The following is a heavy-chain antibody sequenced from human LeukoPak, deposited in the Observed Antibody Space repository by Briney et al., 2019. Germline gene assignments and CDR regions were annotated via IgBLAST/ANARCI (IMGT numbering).Heavy chain of an antibody. CDR1: GGSISSSSYC. J-gene: IGHJ4*02. V-gene: IGHV4-39*01. CDR3: ARVLRGGTYYFDY. Sequence: SETLSLTCTVSGGSISSSSYCWGWIRQPPGEGLEGIGKIFYSGTTYYNPALKRRITISVNTSKNPFSLTLRSAPAADTAVYYCARVLRGGTYYFDYWGQGTLVTVSS. CDR2: IFYSGTT. D-gene: IGHD1-26*01.